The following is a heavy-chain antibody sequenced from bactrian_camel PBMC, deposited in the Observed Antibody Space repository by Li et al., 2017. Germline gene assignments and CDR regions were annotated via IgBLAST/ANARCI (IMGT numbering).Heavy chain of an antibody. V-gene: IGHV3S1*01. CDR3: AAGPSTACGDGRVLQGLVAF. CDR1: AYTGSTYC. Sequence: HVQLVESGGGSVQAGGSLRLSCAPSAYTGSTYCMGWSRQAPGKEREGVARIATGSGNTYYAESVKGRFTISQDNANRSVYLQMNSLKSEDTATYYCAAGPSTACGDGRVLQGLVAFRGQGTQVTVS. CDR2: IATGSGNT. J-gene: IGHJ4*01. D-gene: IGHD3*01.